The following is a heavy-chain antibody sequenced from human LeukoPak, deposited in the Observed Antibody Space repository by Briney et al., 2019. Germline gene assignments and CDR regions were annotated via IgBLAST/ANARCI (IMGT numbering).Heavy chain of an antibody. J-gene: IGHJ4*02. V-gene: IGHV4-4*07. CDR2: IYSSGST. Sequence: SETLSLTCTVSGGSISNYYWSWIRQPAGKGLEWIGRIYSSGSTNYNPSLKSRVTMSVETSKNQFSLKLSSVIAADTAMYYCARPRSSSGWDGDFDYWGQGTLVTVSS. CDR3: ARPRSSSGWDGDFDY. CDR1: GGSISNYY. D-gene: IGHD6-19*01.